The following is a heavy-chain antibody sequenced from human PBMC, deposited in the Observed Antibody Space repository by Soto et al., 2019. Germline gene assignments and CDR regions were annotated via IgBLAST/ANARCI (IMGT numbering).Heavy chain of an antibody. D-gene: IGHD5-18*01. Sequence: PSETLSVTCIVSGGSISSYYCSWIRQSPEKGLEWIGYFYHSGNSNYNPSLKSRVTISVDTSKNQLSLSLRSVTAADTAVYFCARISSVDPYGYVNGGLDVWGQGTTVTVS. V-gene: IGHV4-59*01. CDR1: GGSISSYY. J-gene: IGHJ6*02. CDR3: ARISSVDPYGYVNGGLDV. CDR2: FYHSGNS.